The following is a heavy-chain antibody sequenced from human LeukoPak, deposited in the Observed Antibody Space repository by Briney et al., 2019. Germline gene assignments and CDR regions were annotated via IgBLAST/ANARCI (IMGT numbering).Heavy chain of an antibody. CDR1: GFTFSSYS. V-gene: IGHV3-21*01. CDR2: ISSSSSYI. CDR3: ARENRAGGRRPGGGFDY. D-gene: IGHD3-16*01. J-gene: IGHJ4*02. Sequence: PGGSLRLSCAASGFTFSSYSMNWVRQAPGKGLEWVSSISSSSSYIYYADSVKGRFTISRDNAKNSLYLQMNSLRAEDTAVYYCARENRAGGRRPGGGFDYWGQGTLVTVSS.